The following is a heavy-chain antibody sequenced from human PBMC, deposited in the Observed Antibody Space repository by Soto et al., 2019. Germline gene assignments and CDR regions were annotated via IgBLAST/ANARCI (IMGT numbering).Heavy chain of an antibody. J-gene: IGHJ4*02. CDR3: ARGTRRDFCDY. D-gene: IGHD1-1*01. Sequence: SETLSLTCTVSGGSISSGDYYWSWIRQPPGKGLGWIGYIYYSGSTYYNPSLKSRVTISVDTSKNQFSLKLSSVTAADTAVYYCARGTRRDFCDYWGQGTLVTVSS. V-gene: IGHV4-30-4*01. CDR2: IYYSGST. CDR1: GGSISSGDYY.